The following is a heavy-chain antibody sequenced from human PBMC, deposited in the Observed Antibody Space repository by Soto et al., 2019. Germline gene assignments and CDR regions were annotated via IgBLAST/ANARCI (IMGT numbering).Heavy chain of an antibody. CDR1: GFTFISHG. CDR3: AREGDNAMVHPLDY. J-gene: IGHJ4*02. Sequence: QVQLVESGGGVVQPGKSLRLSCAVSGFTFISHGMHWVRQAPGKGLEGVAVIWYDGSTKYYADSVKGRFTISRDNSKNTLYLQMTSLRAEAMAVYYCAREGDNAMVHPLDYWGQGTLVTVSS. CDR2: IWYDGSTK. D-gene: IGHD3-10*01. V-gene: IGHV3-33*01.